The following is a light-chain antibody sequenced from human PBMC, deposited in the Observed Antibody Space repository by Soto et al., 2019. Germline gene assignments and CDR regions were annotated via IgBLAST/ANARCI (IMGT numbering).Light chain of an antibody. CDR2: GAS. V-gene: IGKV3-15*01. CDR1: QDLNNN. J-gene: IGKJ4*01. CDR3: QQYSNWPPLT. Sequence: EILMTQSPATLSVSPGERATLSCRASQDLNNNLAWYQQKAGQAPRLLIYGASTRATGIPDRFSGGGSGTEFTLTISSLQSEDFAVYYCQQYSNWPPLTFGGGTRVEIK.